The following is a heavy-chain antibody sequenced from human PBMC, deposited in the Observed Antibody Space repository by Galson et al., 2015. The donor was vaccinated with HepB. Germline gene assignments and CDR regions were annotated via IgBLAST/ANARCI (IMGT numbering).Heavy chain of an antibody. Sequence: SVKVSCKASGGTFSSHTISWVRQAPGQGLEWMGGIIPMFGSGNYAQEFQGGVTITADESKTTTYMELRSLRSEDTAVYYCARQYDTSGYYAYWGQGTQVTVSS. D-gene: IGHD3-22*01. CDR3: ARQYDTSGYYAY. J-gene: IGHJ4*02. CDR2: IIPMFGSG. V-gene: IGHV1-69*13. CDR1: GGTFSSHT.